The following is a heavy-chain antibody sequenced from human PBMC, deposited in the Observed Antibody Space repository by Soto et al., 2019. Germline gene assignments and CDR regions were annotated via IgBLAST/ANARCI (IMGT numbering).Heavy chain of an antibody. CDR3: AREGMGFSNWFDP. Sequence: GGSLRLSCAASGFTFSSYWMHWVRQAPGKGLVWVSRINSDESDSNYAESVKGRFTISRDNAKNTLYLQMNSLGAEDTAVYYCAREGMGFSNWFDPWGRGTLVT. V-gene: IGHV3-74*01. CDR1: GFTFSSYW. CDR2: INSDESDS. J-gene: IGHJ5*02. D-gene: IGHD2-8*01.